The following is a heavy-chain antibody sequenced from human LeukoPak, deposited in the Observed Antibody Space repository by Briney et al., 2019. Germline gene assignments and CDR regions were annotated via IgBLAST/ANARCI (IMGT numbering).Heavy chain of an antibody. Sequence: SETLSLTCTVSGGSISSYYWSWIRQPPGKGLEWMGYISYSGSTYYNPSLKSRVTISVDTSKNQFSLKLSSVTAADTAVYYCARETFSSSRGDYWGQGTLVTVSS. CDR2: ISYSGST. CDR3: ARETFSSSRGDY. D-gene: IGHD6-6*01. CDR1: GGSISSYY. J-gene: IGHJ4*02. V-gene: IGHV4-59*12.